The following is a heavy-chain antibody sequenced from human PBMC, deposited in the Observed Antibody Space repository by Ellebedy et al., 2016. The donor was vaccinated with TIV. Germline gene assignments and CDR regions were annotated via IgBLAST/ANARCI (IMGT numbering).Heavy chain of an antibody. Sequence: GESLKISCAASGFTFSSYAMHWVRQAPGKGLEWVAVISYDGSNKYYADSVKGRFTISRDNSKNTLYLQMNSLRAEDTAVYYCASHLGDTALYYFDYWGQGTLVTVSS. CDR2: ISYDGSNK. CDR3: ASHLGDTALYYFDY. D-gene: IGHD5-18*01. CDR1: GFTFSSYA. J-gene: IGHJ4*01. V-gene: IGHV3-30-3*01.